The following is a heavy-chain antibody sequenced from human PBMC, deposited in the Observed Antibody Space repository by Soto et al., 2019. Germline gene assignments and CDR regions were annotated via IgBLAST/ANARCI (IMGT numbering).Heavy chain of an antibody. J-gene: IGHJ5*02. CDR3: ASRDIVVVPAAIQGGTYNWFDP. Sequence: SETLSLTCAVSGGSIGSSNWWSWVRQPPGKGLEWIGEIYHSGSTNYNPSLKSRVTTSVDKSKNQFSLKLSSVTAADTAVYYCASRDIVVVPAAIQGGTYNWFDPWGQGPLVTVS. V-gene: IGHV4-4*02. D-gene: IGHD2-2*02. CDR1: GGSIGSSNW. CDR2: IYHSGST.